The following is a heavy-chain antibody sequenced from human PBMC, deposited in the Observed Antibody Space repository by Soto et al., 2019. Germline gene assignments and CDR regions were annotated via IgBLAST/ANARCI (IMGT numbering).Heavy chain of an antibody. D-gene: IGHD6-6*01. V-gene: IGHV1-18*04. Sequence: AASVKVSCKASGYTFTHYYIHWVRQAPGQGLEWMGWINPNNGNTNYAQKLQGRVTMTTDTSTSTAYMELRSLRSDDTAVYYCASAGSSIAARTWFDPWGQGTLVTVSS. J-gene: IGHJ5*02. CDR1: GYTFTHYY. CDR2: INPNNGNT. CDR3: ASAGSSIAARTWFDP.